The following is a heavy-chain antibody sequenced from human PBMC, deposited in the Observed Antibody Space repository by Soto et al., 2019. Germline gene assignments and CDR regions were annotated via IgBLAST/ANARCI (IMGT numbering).Heavy chain of an antibody. CDR3: AHTYYYDSSGYRPFDY. J-gene: IGHJ4*02. V-gene: IGHV2-5*02. D-gene: IGHD3-22*01. Sequence: SGPTLVNPTQTLTLTCTFSGFSLSTSGVGVGWIRQPPGKALEWLALIYWDDDKRYSPSLKSRLTITKDTSKNQVALTMTNMDPVDTATYYCAHTYYYDSSGYRPFDYWGQGTLVTVSS. CDR1: GFSLSTSGVG. CDR2: IYWDDDK.